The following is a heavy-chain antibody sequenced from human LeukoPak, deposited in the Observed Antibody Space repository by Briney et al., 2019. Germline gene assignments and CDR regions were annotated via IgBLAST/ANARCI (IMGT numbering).Heavy chain of an antibody. Sequence: GGSLRLSCAASGFTFSNAWMSWVRQAPGKGLEWVGRIKSKSEGGTTEHAAPVKGRFTISRDDSKNTLYLQMNSLKTEDTALYYCTTYLYGMDVWGQGTTVTVSS. CDR1: GFTFSNAW. J-gene: IGHJ6*02. CDR3: TTYLYGMDV. CDR2: IKSKSEGGTT. V-gene: IGHV3-15*01.